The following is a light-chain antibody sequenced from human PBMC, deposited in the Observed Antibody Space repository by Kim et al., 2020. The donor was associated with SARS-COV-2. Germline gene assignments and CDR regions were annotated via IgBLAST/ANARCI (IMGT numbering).Light chain of an antibody. V-gene: IGLV3-9*01. CDR1: NIGSKN. CDR2: RDN. Sequence: SYELTQPLSVSVALGQTARITCGGNNIGSKNVHWYQQKPGQAPVLVIYRDNNRPSGIPERFSGSNSGNTATLTISRAQAGDEADYYCQVWDSSTVFGSGT. CDR3: QVWDSSTV. J-gene: IGLJ6*01.